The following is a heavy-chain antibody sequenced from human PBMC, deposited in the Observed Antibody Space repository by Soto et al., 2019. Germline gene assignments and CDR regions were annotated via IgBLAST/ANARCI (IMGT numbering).Heavy chain of an antibody. CDR3: TTGLSNGYYNFDY. J-gene: IGHJ4*02. D-gene: IGHD3-22*01. CDR2: IKGEADGGTT. V-gene: IGHV3-15*01. CDR1: GFTFSNAW. Sequence: LRLSCAASGFTFSNAWMSWVRQAPGKGLEWVGRIKGEADGGTTDYAAPVKGRITISRDHSKDTLYLQMNSLKTEDTAVYYCTTGLSNGYYNFDYWGQGTPVTVSS.